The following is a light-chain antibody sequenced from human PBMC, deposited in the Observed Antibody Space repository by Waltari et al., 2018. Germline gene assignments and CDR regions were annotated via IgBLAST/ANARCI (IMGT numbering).Light chain of an antibody. Sequence: DIVMTQSPDSLAVSLGEKATINCKSSQSVLYSSNNKNNLAWYQQKPGQPPKLLIYWASTRESGVPDRFSGCGSGTDFTLTISSLQAEDVAGYYCQQYYSTPYTFGQGTKLEIK. V-gene: IGKV4-1*01. CDR2: WAS. CDR3: QQYYSTPYT. J-gene: IGKJ2*01. CDR1: QSVLYSSNNKNN.